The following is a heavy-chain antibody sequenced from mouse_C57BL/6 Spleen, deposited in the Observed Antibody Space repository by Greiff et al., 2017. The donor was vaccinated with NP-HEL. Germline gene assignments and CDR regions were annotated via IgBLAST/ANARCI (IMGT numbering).Heavy chain of an antibody. CDR1: GFTFSSYG. CDR2: INSNGGST. Sequence: DVMLVESGGGLVQPGGSLKLSCAASGFTFSSYGMSWVRQTPDKRLELVATINSNGGSTYYPDSVKGRFTISRDIAKNTLYLQMSSLKSEDTAMYYCARMARTINWGQGTTLTVSS. V-gene: IGHV5-6-3*01. CDR3: ARMARTIN. J-gene: IGHJ2*01.